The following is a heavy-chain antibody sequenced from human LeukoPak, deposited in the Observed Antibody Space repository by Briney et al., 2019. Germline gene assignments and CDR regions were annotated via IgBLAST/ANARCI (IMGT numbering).Heavy chain of an antibody. V-gene: IGHV3-48*02. J-gene: IGHJ4*02. D-gene: IGHD3-22*01. CDR2: ISGRTGTM. CDR1: GFTFSSYS. CDR3: ARDRSPYTTSAYYLDY. Sequence: GGSLRLSCAAAGFTFSSYSMNWVRQAPGKGLEWISYISGRTGTMYYADSVQGRFTISRYNAKNSLYLQLNSLRDEDTAVYYCARDRSPYTTSAYYLDYWGQGTLVTVSS.